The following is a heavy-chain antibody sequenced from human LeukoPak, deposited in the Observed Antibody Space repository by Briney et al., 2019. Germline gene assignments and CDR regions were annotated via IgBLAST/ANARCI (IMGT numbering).Heavy chain of an antibody. CDR3: ASGGYSNPSDY. J-gene: IGHJ4*02. CDR2: ISYDGSNK. CDR1: GFTFSSYA. V-gene: IGHV3-30-3*01. D-gene: IGHD4-11*01. Sequence: GGSLRLSCAASGFTFSSYAMHWVRQAPGKGLEWVAVISYDGSNKYYADSVKGRFTISRDNSKNTLYLQMNSLRAEDTAVYYCASGGYSNPSDYWGQGTLVTVSS.